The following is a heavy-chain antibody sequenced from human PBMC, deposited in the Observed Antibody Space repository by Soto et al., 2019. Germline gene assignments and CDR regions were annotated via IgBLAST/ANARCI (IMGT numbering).Heavy chain of an antibody. CDR2: ISGSGGST. D-gene: IGHD6-19*01. J-gene: IGHJ4*02. CDR3: ANRVFPEQSSGWYMPTDVFDY. CDR1: GFTFSSYA. Sequence: GGSLRLSCAASGFTFSSYAMSWVRQAPGKGLEWVSAISGSGGSTYYADSVKGRFTISRDNSKNTLYLQMNSLRAEDTAVYYCANRVFPEQSSGWYMPTDVFDYWGQGTLVTVSS. V-gene: IGHV3-23*01.